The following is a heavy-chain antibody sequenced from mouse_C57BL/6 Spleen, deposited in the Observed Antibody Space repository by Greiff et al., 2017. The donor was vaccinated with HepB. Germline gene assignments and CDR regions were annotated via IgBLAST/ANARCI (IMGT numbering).Heavy chain of an antibody. J-gene: IGHJ2*01. CDR3: ARGNYYGSSYSY. Sequence: EVKLMESGGGLVKPGGSLKLSCAASGFTFSDYGMHWVRQAPEKGLEWVAYISSGSSTIYYADTVKGRFTISRDNAKNTLFLQMTSLRSEDTAMYYCARGNYYGSSYSYWGQGTTLTVSS. D-gene: IGHD1-1*01. CDR2: ISSGSSTI. V-gene: IGHV5-17*01. CDR1: GFTFSDYG.